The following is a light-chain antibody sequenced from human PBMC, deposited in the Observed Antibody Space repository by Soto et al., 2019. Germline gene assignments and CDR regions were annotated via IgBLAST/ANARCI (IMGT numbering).Light chain of an antibody. CDR3: QEYVNWPPLT. Sequence: EIVLTQSPANLSVSPGERATLSCRASQSVRSNLAWSQQKPGQAPRLLIFGATTRATNISARFTGSGSGTEFTLTIRSLQSEDFAVYYCQEYVNWPPLTFGGGTKVEIK. J-gene: IGKJ4*01. CDR1: QSVRSN. CDR2: GAT. V-gene: IGKV3-15*01.